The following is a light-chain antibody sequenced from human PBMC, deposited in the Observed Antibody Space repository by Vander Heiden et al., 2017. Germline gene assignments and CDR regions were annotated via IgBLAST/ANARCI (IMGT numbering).Light chain of an antibody. CDR2: GSS. V-gene: IGLV1-40*01. Sequence: QSVLTQPPSVSGAPGQRVTISCTGSSSNSGAGYDIHWSQHLPGTAPKLLIYGSSNRPSGVPGRFSGSKSGTSASLAITGLQAEDEADYYCQSYDNSLSGWVFGGGTKLTVL. J-gene: IGLJ3*02. CDR1: SSNSGAGYD. CDR3: QSYDNSLSGWV.